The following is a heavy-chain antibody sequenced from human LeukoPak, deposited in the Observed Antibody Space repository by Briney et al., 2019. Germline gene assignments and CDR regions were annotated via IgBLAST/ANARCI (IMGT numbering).Heavy chain of an antibody. CDR2: GIPIFGTS. CDR3: ARASGVPAATPDTSPFDY. Sequence: SSVKVSCQGSGGTFSSCAISWVRQAPGQGLEWVGGGIPIFGTSNYVQKLQGRVTIPADEPTSPANMELSSLIAEDTAVYYCARASGVPAATPDTSPFDYWGQGTLVTVSS. D-gene: IGHD2-2*01. J-gene: IGHJ4*02. CDR1: GGTFSSCA. V-gene: IGHV1-69*13.